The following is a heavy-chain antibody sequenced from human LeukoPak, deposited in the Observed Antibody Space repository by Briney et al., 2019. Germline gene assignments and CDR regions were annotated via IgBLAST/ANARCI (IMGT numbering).Heavy chain of an antibody. CDR2: NYYSGST. CDR1: GGSISSSSYY. D-gene: IGHD6-19*01. Sequence: PSETLSLTCTVSGGSISSSSYYWGWIRQPPGKGLEWIGSNYYSGSTYYNPSLKSRVTISVDTSKNQFSLKLSSVTAADTAVYYCARFARAGLGFDYWGQGTLVTVSS. CDR3: ARFARAGLGFDY. J-gene: IGHJ4*02. V-gene: IGHV4-39*01.